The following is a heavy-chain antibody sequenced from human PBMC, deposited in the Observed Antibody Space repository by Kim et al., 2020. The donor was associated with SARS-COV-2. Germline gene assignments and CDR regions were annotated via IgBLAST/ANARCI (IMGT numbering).Heavy chain of an antibody. CDR1: GFTFSSYG. CDR2: ISYDGSNK. CDR3: AKPGSQLSSSWYEGAFDI. Sequence: GGSLRLSCAASGFTFSSYGMHWVRQAPGKGLEWVAVISYDGSNKYYADSVKGRFTISRDNSKNTLYLQMNSLRAEDTAVYYCAKPGSQLSSSWYEGAFDIWGQGTMVTVSS. D-gene: IGHD6-13*01. V-gene: IGHV3-30*18. J-gene: IGHJ3*02.